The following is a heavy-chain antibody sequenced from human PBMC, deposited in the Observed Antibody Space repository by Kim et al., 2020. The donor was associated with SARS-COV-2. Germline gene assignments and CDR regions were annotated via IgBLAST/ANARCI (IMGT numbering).Heavy chain of an antibody. J-gene: IGHJ4*02. D-gene: IGHD3-16*01. Sequence: RFTISRDNAKNSLYLQMNSLRAEDTAVYYCARVPRGNDYVWGSPERDRGYWGQGTLVTVSS. V-gene: IGHV3-11*06. CDR3: ARVPRGNDYVWGSPERDRGY.